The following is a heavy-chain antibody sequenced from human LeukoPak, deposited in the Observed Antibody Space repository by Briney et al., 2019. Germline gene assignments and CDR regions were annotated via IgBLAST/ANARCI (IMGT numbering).Heavy chain of an antibody. Sequence: SVKVSCKASGGTVSSYAISWVRQAPGQGLEWMGGIIPIFGTANYAQKFQGRVAITADESTSTAYMELSSLRSEDTAVYYCASQGLHHDILTGYYNGNWFDPWGQGTLVTVSS. J-gene: IGHJ5*02. CDR2: IIPIFGTA. D-gene: IGHD3-9*01. CDR1: GGTVSSYA. V-gene: IGHV1-69*13. CDR3: ASQGLHHDILTGYYNGNWFDP.